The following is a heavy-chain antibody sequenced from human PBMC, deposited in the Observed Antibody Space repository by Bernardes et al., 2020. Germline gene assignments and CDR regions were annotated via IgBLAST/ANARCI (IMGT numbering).Heavy chain of an antibody. CDR3: ARLARYYFDY. J-gene: IGHJ4*02. V-gene: IGHV4-39*01. CDR1: GGSIRSSSYY. Sequence: WKTLSPTCTVSGGSIRSSSYYWGWIRQPPGKGLEWIGSIYYSGSTYYNPSLKSRVTISVDTSKNQFSLKLSSVTAADTAVYYCARLARYYFDYWGQGTLVTVSS. CDR2: IYYSGST. D-gene: IGHD2-21*01.